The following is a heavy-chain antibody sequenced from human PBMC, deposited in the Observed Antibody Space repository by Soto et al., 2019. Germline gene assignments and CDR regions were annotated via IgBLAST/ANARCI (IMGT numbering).Heavy chain of an antibody. J-gene: IGHJ4*02. CDR3: ARGSSSWTPRLAY. CDR1: GGAISSYY. CDR2: IYYSGST. Sequence: QVQLQESGPGLVKPSETLSLNCTVSGGAISSYYWSWIRQSPGKGLEWIGYIYYSGSTNYNPSLKSRVTISGDTSKTQFSLELSSVTAADTAVYYCARGSSSWTPRLAYWGQGTLVTVSS. V-gene: IGHV4-59*01. D-gene: IGHD6-13*01.